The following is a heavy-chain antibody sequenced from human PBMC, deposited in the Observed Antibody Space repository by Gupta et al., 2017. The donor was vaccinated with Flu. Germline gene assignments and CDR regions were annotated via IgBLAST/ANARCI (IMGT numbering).Heavy chain of an antibody. Sequence: EMQLVESGGGLVKPGGSLRLSCAISDINLIDAWVSWVRQAPGKGLEWVGRLRGQSRGGTPDYAATVKGRFTISKDDSKNTIYLQMDSLQIEDSALYYCTTEGYTYGNHAICVWGQGTIVTVSS. V-gene: IGHV3-15*01. J-gene: IGHJ3*01. CDR2: LRGQSRGGTP. CDR3: TTEGYTYGNHAICV. CDR1: DINLIDAW. D-gene: IGHD5-18*01.